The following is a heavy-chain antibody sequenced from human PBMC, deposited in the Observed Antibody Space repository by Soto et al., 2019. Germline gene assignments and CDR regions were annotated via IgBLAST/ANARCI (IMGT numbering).Heavy chain of an antibody. CDR2: IIPFLSAT. CDR3: ARGEDNYGDFGSMDV. D-gene: IGHD4-17*01. CDR1: GGHFDRFA. J-gene: IGHJ6*02. V-gene: IGHV1-69*01. Sequence: QVQLVQSGAEVKKPGSSVKVSCRASGGHFDRFALSWLRQAQGQGLEWMGGIIPFLSATTYAHKFQGRVTITADDSANTMYLEVRSLTSDDPAVYYCARGEDNYGDFGSMDVWGQGTSVTVSS.